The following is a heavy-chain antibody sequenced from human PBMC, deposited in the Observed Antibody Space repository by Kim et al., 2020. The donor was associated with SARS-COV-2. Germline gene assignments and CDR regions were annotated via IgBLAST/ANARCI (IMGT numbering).Heavy chain of an antibody. V-gene: IGHV3-20*04. CDR2: INWSGGET. CDR3: ARESGSGSLYDLMYAYFDF. J-gene: IGHJ4*02. D-gene: IGHD3-10*01. Sequence: GGSLRLSCAASGFKFDDKALSWVRQVPGKGLEWVSGINWSGGETTYAGSVKGRFTISRDNAKNSVYLQMNSLRAEDTAVYYCARESGSGSLYDLMYAYFDFWGQGTLVTVSS. CDR1: GFKFDDKA.